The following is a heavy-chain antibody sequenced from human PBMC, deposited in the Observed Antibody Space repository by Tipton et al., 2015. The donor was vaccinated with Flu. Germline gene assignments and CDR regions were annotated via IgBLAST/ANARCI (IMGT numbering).Heavy chain of an antibody. CDR1: SGSIVTYY. CDR3: AREGYGETAYWYIDI. Sequence: TLSLTCTVSSGSIVTYYWSWIRQPPGKGLEWIGYISYSGSTNYNSSLQSRVTISVDTSKKQFSLTLNSVTAADTAVYYCAREGYGETAYWYIDIWGRGILVTVSS. J-gene: IGHJ2*01. V-gene: IGHV4-59*01. D-gene: IGHD3-10*01. CDR2: ISYSGST.